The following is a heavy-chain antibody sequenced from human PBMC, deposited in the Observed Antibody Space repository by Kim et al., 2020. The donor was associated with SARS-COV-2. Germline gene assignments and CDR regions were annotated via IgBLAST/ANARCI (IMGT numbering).Heavy chain of an antibody. CDR3: ARLSGSYDEAFDI. J-gene: IGHJ3*02. V-gene: IGHV4-59*08. CDR2: IYYSGST. D-gene: IGHD3-10*01. CDR1: GDSISSYY. Sequence: SETLSLTCRVSGDSISSYYWTWIRQTPGKGLQWIGYIYYSGSTSYNPSLKSRVNISLDASKKKFSLKLSSVTAADTAVYYCARLSGSYDEAFDIWGQGTMVTVSS.